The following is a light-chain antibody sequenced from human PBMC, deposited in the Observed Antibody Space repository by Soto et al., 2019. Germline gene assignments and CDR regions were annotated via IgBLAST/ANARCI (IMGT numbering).Light chain of an antibody. J-gene: IGKJ2*01. CDR2: GAS. V-gene: IGKV3-20*01. CDR1: QTIIGHY. Sequence: ESVLTQSPGTLSLSPGERATLSCRASQTIIGHYLAWYQQKPGQAPRLLIYGASNRATGVPDRLSGSYSGTDFSLTITSVEPEDFAVYYCEQHVNSVYIFGQGTRLEIK. CDR3: EQHVNSVYI.